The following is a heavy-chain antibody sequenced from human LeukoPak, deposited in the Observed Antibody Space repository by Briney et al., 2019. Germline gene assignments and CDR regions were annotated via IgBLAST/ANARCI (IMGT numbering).Heavy chain of an antibody. CDR3: ARADCSGSTCYLRRSWFDP. Sequence: GGSLRLSCAASGFTLSTFDMNWVRPAPGKGLEWVSSISTSSRYIYYRDSVKGRFTISRDDAKNSLYLQMNSLRVEDTAVYYCARADCSGSTCYLRRSWFDPWGQGTLVTVSS. CDR1: GFTLSTFD. D-gene: IGHD2-2*01. V-gene: IGHV3-21*01. J-gene: IGHJ5*02. CDR2: ISTSSRYI.